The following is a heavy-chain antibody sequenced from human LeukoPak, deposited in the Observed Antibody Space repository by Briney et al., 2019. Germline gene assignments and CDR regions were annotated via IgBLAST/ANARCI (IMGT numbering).Heavy chain of an antibody. J-gene: IGHJ4*02. Sequence: NTSETLPLTCAVSGYSISSGYYWGWIRQPPGKGLEWIGSIYHSGSTYYNPSLKSRVTISVGTSKNQFSLKLSSVTAADTAVYYCARLRGGPAEVDYWGQGTLVTVSS. V-gene: IGHV4-38-2*01. CDR2: IYHSGST. D-gene: IGHD3-10*01. CDR1: GYSISSGYY. CDR3: ARLRGGPAEVDY.